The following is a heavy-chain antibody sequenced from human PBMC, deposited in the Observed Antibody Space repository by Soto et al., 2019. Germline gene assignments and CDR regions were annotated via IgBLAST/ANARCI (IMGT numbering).Heavy chain of an antibody. D-gene: IGHD4-17*01. V-gene: IGHV4-39*01. CDR3: ARLNYGDLRDY. J-gene: IGHJ4*02. CDR1: GGSISSSSYY. Sequence: QLQLQESGPGLVKPSETLSLTCTVSGGSISSSSYYWGWIRQPPGKGLEWIGSIYYSGSTYYNPSLKSRVTISVDTSKNQFSLKLSSVTAADTAVYYCARLNYGDLRDYWGQGTLVIVSS. CDR2: IYYSGST.